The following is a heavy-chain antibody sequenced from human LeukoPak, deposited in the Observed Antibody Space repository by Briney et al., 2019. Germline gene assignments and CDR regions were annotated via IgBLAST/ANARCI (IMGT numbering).Heavy chain of an antibody. J-gene: IGHJ4*02. CDR3: AREYYDFWSGLYN. CDR2: IKQDGSEK. V-gene: IGHV3-7*01. D-gene: IGHD3-3*01. CDR1: GFTFSAFG. Sequence: GGSLRLSCAATGFTFSAFGMHWVRQAPGKGLEWVANIKQDGSEKYYVDSVKGRFTISRDNAKNSLYLQMNSLRAEDTAVYYCAREYYDFWSGLYNWGQGTLVTVSS.